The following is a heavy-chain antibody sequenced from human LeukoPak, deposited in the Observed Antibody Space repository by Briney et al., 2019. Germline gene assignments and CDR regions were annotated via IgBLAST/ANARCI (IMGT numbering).Heavy chain of an antibody. Sequence: SETLSLTCNVSGGSISSYYWTWTRQSAGKGLEWIGRISASGSTNYNPSLKSRVTVSVDTSNNHFSLNLSSVTAAGTAVYWCAREARDSRHLDLWGQGTLVTVSS. J-gene: IGHJ5*02. CDR1: GGSISSYY. CDR3: AREARDSRHLDL. CDR2: ISASGST. D-gene: IGHD3-22*01. V-gene: IGHV4-4*07.